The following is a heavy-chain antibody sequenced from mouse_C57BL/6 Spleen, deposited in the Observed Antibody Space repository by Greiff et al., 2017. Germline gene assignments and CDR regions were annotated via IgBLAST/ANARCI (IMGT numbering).Heavy chain of an antibody. D-gene: IGHD2-4*01. CDR1: GYTFTDYY. J-gene: IGHJ4*01. CDR3: ARCHYDYDPGHFMDY. CDR2: INPNNGGT. Sequence: EVQLQQSGPELVKPGASVKISCKASGYTFTDYYMNWVKQSHGKSLEWIGDINPNNGGTSYNQKFKGKATLTVDKSSSTAYMELRSLTSEDSAVYYCARCHYDYDPGHFMDYWGQGTSVTVSS. V-gene: IGHV1-26*01.